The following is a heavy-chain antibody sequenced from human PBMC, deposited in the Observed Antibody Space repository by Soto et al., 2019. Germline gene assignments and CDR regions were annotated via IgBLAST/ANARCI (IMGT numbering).Heavy chain of an antibody. Sequence: SETLSLTCTVSGAALSSGGYFYTWVRQPPGKGLEWLGYIYCSGGTNYNPSLKSRVTISLDKSKSKFSLRLISVTAADTAVYYCTREQSDDNYFDPWGQGTLVTVSS. CDR3: TREQSDDNYFDP. CDR2: IYCSGGT. J-gene: IGHJ5*02. D-gene: IGHD6-19*01. CDR1: GAALSSGGYF. V-gene: IGHV4-61*08.